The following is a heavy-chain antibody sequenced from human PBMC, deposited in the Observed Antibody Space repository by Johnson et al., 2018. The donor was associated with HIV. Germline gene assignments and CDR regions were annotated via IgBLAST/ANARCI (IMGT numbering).Heavy chain of an antibody. Sequence: EVQLVESGGGLVNPGGSLRLSCEGSGFIFSNAWMHWVRQAPGKGLEWVSAISGSGGSTYYADSVKGRFTISRDNSKNTLYLQMNSLRAEDTAVYYCARDEGIVVVSHAFDIWGQGTLVTVSS. CDR3: ARDEGIVVVSHAFDI. D-gene: IGHD3-22*01. J-gene: IGHJ3*02. CDR1: GFIFSNAW. V-gene: IGHV3-23*04. CDR2: ISGSGGST.